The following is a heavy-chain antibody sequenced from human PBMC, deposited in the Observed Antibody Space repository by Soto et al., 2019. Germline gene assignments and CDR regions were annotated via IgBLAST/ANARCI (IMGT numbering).Heavy chain of an antibody. CDR1: GGTFGSYA. V-gene: IGHV1-69*01. CDR3: ARSQGSSTSLEIYYYYYYGMDV. Sequence: QVQLVQSGAEVNKPGSSVKVSCKASGGTFGSYAISWVRQAPGQGLEWMGGIIPIPGTANYAQKFQGRVTIAADESTSTAYMELSSPRSEDTAVYYCARSQGSSTSLEIYYYYYYGMDVWGQGTTVTVSS. J-gene: IGHJ6*02. D-gene: IGHD2-2*01. CDR2: IIPIPGTA.